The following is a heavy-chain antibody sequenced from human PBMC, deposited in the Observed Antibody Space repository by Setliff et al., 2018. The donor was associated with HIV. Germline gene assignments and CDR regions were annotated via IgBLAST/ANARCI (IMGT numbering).Heavy chain of an antibody. CDR3: ARDLSPYGSGDPYYYYGMDV. CDR1: GGSISSSGNY. V-gene: IGHV4-31*03. J-gene: IGHJ6*02. D-gene: IGHD3-10*01. Sequence: LSETLSLTCTVSGGSISSSGNYWTWIRQRPGKGLEWIGYIYYTGSTYYHPSLKSRVLISVDTSNNLFSLSLRSVTAADTAVYYCARDLSPYGSGDPYYYYGMDVWGQGTTVTVSS. CDR2: IYYTGST.